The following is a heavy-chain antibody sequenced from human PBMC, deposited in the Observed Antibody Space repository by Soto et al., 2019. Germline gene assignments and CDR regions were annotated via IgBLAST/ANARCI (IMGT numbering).Heavy chain of an antibody. CDR2: ISGSGGST. CDR3: ANDPDADYYDSSGPIDY. Sequence: GGSLRLSCAASGFTFSSYAMSWVRQAPGKGLEWVADISGSGGSTYYADSVKGRFTISRDNSKNTLYLQMNSLRAEDTAVYYCANDPDADYYDSSGPIDYWGQGTLVTVSS. J-gene: IGHJ4*02. D-gene: IGHD3-22*01. CDR1: GFTFSSYA. V-gene: IGHV3-23*01.